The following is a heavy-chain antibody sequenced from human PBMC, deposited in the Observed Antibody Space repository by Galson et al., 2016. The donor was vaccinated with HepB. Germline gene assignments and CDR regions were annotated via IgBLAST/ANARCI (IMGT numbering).Heavy chain of an antibody. D-gene: IGHD2/OR15-2a*01. CDR2: ISNRGVII. CDR3: ARDSLSPRGLGF. CDR1: GFYFSTYT. V-gene: IGHV3-48*02. Sequence: SLRLSCAASGFYFSTYTLNWVRQAPGKGPEWISYISNRGVIIYYADSVKGRFTVSRDNAKNSLFLQMNSLRDEDTAVYYCARDSLSPRGLGFWGQGTLVTVSS. J-gene: IGHJ4*02.